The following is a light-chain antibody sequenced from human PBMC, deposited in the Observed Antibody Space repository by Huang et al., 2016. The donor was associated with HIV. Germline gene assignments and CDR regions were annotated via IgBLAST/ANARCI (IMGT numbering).Light chain of an antibody. CDR3: QQYNNWPRT. CDR1: QSVRDN. CDR2: GAS. Sequence: EIVMTQSPATLSVSPGERATLSCRASQSVRDNLTWYQQKPGQAPSLLSYGASTRAARIPARFSGSGSGTEFTLTISSLQSEDFAVYYCQQYNNWPRTFGQGTKVEIK. V-gene: IGKV3-15*01. J-gene: IGKJ1*01.